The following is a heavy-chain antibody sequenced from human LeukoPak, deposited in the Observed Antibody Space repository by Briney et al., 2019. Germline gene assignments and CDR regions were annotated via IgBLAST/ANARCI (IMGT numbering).Heavy chain of an antibody. D-gene: IGHD2-15*01. V-gene: IGHV1-18*04. Sequence: GASVKVSCKASGYTFTGYYMHWVRQAPGQGLEWMGWISAYNGNTNYAQKLQGRATMTTDTSTSTAYMELRSLRSDDTAVYYCARDVCSGGSCYYENFDYWGQGTLVTVSS. J-gene: IGHJ4*02. CDR3: ARDVCSGGSCYYENFDY. CDR2: ISAYNGNT. CDR1: GYTFTGYY.